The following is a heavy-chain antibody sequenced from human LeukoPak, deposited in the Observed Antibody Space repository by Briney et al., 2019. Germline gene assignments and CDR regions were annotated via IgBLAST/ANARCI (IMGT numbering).Heavy chain of an antibody. CDR3: AREHQNCTSTSCSDWFDP. J-gene: IGHJ5*02. CDR1: GGSITGGDSY. Sequence: SETLSLTCSVSGGSITGGDSYWSWIRQPPGKGLEWIGYIYFAGSTSYNPSLKSRVTILVDRTKNQLSLKLSSVTAADTAVYYCAREHQNCTSTSCSDWFDPWGLGTLVTVSS. V-gene: IGHV4-30-4*01. D-gene: IGHD2-2*01. CDR2: IYFAGST.